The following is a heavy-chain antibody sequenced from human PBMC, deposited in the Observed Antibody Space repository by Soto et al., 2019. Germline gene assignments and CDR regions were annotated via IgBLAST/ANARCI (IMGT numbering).Heavy chain of an antibody. CDR2: IWYDGSNK. D-gene: IGHD3-16*02. J-gene: IGHJ3*02. CDR1: GFTFSSYG. CDR3: AREGAKDDYILGSYRPDDAFDI. Sequence: QVQLVESGGGVVQPGRSLRLSCAASGFTFSSYGMHWVRQAPGKGLEWVAVIWYDGSNKYYADSVKGRFTISRDNYKNSLYLQMNSLRAEDTAVSYCAREGAKDDYILGSYRPDDAFDIWGQGEMVTVSS. V-gene: IGHV3-33*01.